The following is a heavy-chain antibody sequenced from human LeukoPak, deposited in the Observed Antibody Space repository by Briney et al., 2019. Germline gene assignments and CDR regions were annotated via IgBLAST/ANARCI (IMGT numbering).Heavy chain of an antibody. J-gene: IGHJ4*02. CDR1: GGSISSYY. CDR3: ARLGGLWFGEYSFFDY. CDR2: IYYSGST. Sequence: SETLSLTCTVSGGSISSYYWSWIRQPPGKGLEWIGYIYYSGSTNYNPSLKSRVTISVDTSKNQFSLKLSSVSAADTAVYYCARLGGLWFGEYSFFDYWGQGTLVTVSS. D-gene: IGHD3-10*01. V-gene: IGHV4-59*08.